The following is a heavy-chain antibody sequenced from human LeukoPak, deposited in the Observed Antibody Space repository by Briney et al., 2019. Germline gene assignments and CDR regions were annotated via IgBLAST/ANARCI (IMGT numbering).Heavy chain of an antibody. CDR1: NYIFKSYG. CDR3: ARSGILVTGVRMDV. D-gene: IGHD4-23*01. J-gene: IGHJ6*04. V-gene: IGHV1-18*04. CDR2: ISGFNGKT. Sequence: GASVKVSCKASNYIFKSYGVNWVRQARGQGLEWVGWISGFNGKTDYAQTCQGRVAMTRDTSTNTAHLELRSLTSEDTAVYFCARSGILVTGVRMDVWGKGTTVIVSS.